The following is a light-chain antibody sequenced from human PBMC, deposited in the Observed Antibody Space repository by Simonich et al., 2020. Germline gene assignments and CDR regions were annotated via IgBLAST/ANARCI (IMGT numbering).Light chain of an antibody. V-gene: IGKV3D-20*01. CDR3: QQYGSSPWT. Sequence: EIVLTQSPGTLSLSPGERATLPCRASQSVSRSYLAWDRQKPGLAPRLLISDASSRATGIPDRFSGSGSGTDFTLTISRLEPEDFAVYYCQQYGSSPWTFGQGTKVEIK. CDR1: QSVSRSY. J-gene: IGKJ1*01. CDR2: DAS.